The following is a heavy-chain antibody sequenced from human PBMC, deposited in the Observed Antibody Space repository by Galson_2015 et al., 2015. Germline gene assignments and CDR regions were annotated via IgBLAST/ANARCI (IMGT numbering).Heavy chain of an antibody. J-gene: IGHJ4*02. CDR2: ISTYNGNT. V-gene: IGHV1-18*01. Sequence: QSGAEVKKPGASVKVSCKASDYTFTSYDINWVRQAPGQGLEWMGWISTYNGNTNYAQKLQGRVTMTTDTSTSTAYMELRSLRSDGPAVYFWARNSGFCNSRFDYWGPGTLVAVSS. D-gene: IGHD2-21*01. CDR3: ARNSGFCNSRFDY. CDR1: DYTFTSYD.